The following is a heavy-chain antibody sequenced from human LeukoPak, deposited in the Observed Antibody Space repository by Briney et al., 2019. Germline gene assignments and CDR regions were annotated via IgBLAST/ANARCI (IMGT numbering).Heavy chain of an antibody. J-gene: IGHJ4*02. CDR1: GFTFSSYA. CDR2: ISGSGGST. Sequence: GGSLRLSCAASGFTFSSYAMSWVRQAPGKGLEWVSAISGSGGSTYYADSVKSRFTISRDNSKNTLYLQMNSLRAEDTAVYYCAPTPPGVAAAGRDYWGQGTLVTVSS. CDR3: APTPPGVAAAGRDY. D-gene: IGHD6-13*01. V-gene: IGHV3-23*01.